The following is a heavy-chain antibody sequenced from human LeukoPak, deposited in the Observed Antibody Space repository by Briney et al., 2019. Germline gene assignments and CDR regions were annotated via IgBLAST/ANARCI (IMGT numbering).Heavy chain of an antibody. CDR1: GGSISSSSYY. J-gene: IGHJ4*02. D-gene: IGHD5-18*01. CDR2: IYYSGST. Sequence: PSETLSLTCTVSGGSISSSSYYWGWIRQPPGKGLEWIGSIYYSGSTYYNPSLKSPVTISVDTSKNQFSLKLSSVTAADTAVYYCAIYVDTAMVFDYWGQGTLVTASS. V-gene: IGHV4-39*01. CDR3: AIYVDTAMVFDY.